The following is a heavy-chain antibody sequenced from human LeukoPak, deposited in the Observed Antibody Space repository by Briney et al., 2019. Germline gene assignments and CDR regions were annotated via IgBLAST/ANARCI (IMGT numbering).Heavy chain of an antibody. CDR1: GFTFSDYY. CDR3: ATASAITSPGTFEH. J-gene: IGHJ1*01. Sequence: GGSLRLSCAASGFTFSDYYMSWIRQAPGKGLEWVSYISSSGSTIYYADSVKGRFTISRDNAKNSLYLQMNSLRAEDTAVYYCATASAITSPGTFEHWGQGTLVTVSS. V-gene: IGHV3-11*01. D-gene: IGHD1-1*01. CDR2: ISSSGSTI.